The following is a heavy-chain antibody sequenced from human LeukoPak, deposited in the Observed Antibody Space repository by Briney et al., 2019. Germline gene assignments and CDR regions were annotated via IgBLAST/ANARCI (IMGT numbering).Heavy chain of an antibody. D-gene: IGHD3-10*01. J-gene: IGHJ6*02. V-gene: IGHV5-51*01. Sequence: RGESLKISCKGSGYDFDTYWIGWVRQMPGKGLEWMGIIFPGDSDTRYSPSFQGQVTMSVDRSAYTAYLHWSSLTASDTAIYFCARHGVGSGTSYYYGMDIWGQGTTVTVS. CDR2: IFPGDSDT. CDR1: GYDFDTYW. CDR3: ARHGVGSGTSYYYGMDI.